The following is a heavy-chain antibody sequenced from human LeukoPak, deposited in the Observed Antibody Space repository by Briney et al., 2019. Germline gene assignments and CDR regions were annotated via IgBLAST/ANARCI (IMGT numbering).Heavy chain of an antibody. CDR1: GFTFRNYW. V-gene: IGHV3-7*01. CDR3: ARIWYFGDNNWRYFDN. J-gene: IGHJ4*01. Sequence: GGSLRLSCTASGFTFRNYWMGWVRQTPGKGLEWVANIDPDGSKKQYGDSVKGRYTTSRDNAKNSLDLQMSSLRAEDTAIYYCARIWYFGDNNWRYFDNWAHGTLVTVSS. CDR2: IDPDGSKK. D-gene: IGHD3-10*01.